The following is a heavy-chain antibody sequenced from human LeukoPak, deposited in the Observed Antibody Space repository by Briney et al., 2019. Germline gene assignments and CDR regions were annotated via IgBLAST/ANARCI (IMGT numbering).Heavy chain of an antibody. Sequence: PSGTLSLTCAVSGGSISSGNWWSWVRQPPGKGLEWIGEIFHSGSTNYNPSLKSRVTISVNKSKNQFSLKLSSVTAADTAVYYCASLGVPAAIHYFDYWGQGTLVTVSS. CDR2: IFHSGST. J-gene: IGHJ4*02. CDR1: GGSISSGNW. CDR3: ASLGVPAAIHYFDY. V-gene: IGHV4-4*02. D-gene: IGHD2-2*01.